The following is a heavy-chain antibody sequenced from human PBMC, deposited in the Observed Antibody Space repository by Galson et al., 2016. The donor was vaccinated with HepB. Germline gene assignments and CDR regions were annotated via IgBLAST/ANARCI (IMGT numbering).Heavy chain of an antibody. CDR2: ISGGPDGRT. V-gene: IGHV3-23*01. CDR3: AKLWAPGLITGSTFFDS. Sequence: SLRLSCAASGFTFSYYGMSWVRQAAGKGLEWVSGISGGPDGRTYYADPVKGWFTISRDNSKNTLYLQMTSLRSEDTAVYYCAKLWAPGLITGSTFFDSWGQGTLVTVSS. D-gene: IGHD1-7*01. CDR1: GFTFSYYG. J-gene: IGHJ4*02.